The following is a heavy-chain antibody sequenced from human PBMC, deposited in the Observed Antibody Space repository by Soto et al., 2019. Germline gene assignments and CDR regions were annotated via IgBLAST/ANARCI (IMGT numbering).Heavy chain of an antibody. V-gene: IGHV3-74*02. CDR1: GFTFNTNC. Sequence: EVQLAESGGGSVQTGGSLRLSCAASGFTFNTNCMHWVRQVPGKSFVWVARINADGTTTTYADSVRGRFTISRDDTKKTLFLQMNTLRAWDTAVYFCIKGVYYLHDSGTYGTLDIWGRATLVTVSS. D-gene: IGHD1-26*01. CDR3: IKGVYYLHDSGTYGTLDI. J-gene: IGHJ4*02. CDR2: INADGTTT.